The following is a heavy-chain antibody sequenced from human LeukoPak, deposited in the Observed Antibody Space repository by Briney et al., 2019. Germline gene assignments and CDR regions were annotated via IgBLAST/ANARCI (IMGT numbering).Heavy chain of an antibody. V-gene: IGHV1-46*01. CDR3: ARAIRGSKIASRYFLYYMDV. CDR1: GYTFTSYY. Sequence: ASVKVSCKASGYTFTSYYMHWVRQAPGQGLEWMGIINPSGGSTSYAQRFQGRVTITADKSTSTAYMELSSLRSEDTAVYFCARAIRGSKIASRYFLYYMDVWGKGTTLTVSS. CDR2: INPSGGST. J-gene: IGHJ6*03. D-gene: IGHD1-26*01.